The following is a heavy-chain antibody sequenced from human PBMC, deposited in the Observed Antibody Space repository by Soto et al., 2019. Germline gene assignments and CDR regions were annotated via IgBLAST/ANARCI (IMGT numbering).Heavy chain of an antibody. CDR2: IIPIFGTA. J-gene: IGHJ6*02. V-gene: IGHV1-69*13. CDR3: ASPVVPAAIGHPYYYYYGMDV. D-gene: IGHD2-2*02. CDR1: GGTFSSYA. Sequence: GASVKVSCKASGGTFSSYAISWVRQAPGQGPEWMGGIIPIFGTANYAQKFQGRVTITADESTSTAYVELSSLRSEDTAVYYCASPVVPAAIGHPYYYYYGMDVWGQGTTVTVSS.